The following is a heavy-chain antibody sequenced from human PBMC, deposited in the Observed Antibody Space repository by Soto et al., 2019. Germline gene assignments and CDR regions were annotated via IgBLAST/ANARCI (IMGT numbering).Heavy chain of an antibody. Sequence: GGSLRLSCSASGFTFSSDGMHWVRQAPGKGLEWVAVISYDGSNKYYADSVKGRFTISRDNSKNTLYLQMNSLRAEDTAVYYCAKLTTVPDYWGQGTLVTVSS. V-gene: IGHV3-30*18. CDR3: AKLTTVPDY. D-gene: IGHD4-17*01. J-gene: IGHJ4*02. CDR1: GFTFSSDG. CDR2: ISYDGSNK.